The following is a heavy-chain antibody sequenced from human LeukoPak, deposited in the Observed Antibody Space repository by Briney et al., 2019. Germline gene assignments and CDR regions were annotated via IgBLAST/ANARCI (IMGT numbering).Heavy chain of an antibody. D-gene: IGHD4-23*01. V-gene: IGHV5-51*01. Sequence: GESLKISCQASGYIFTSYWIGWVRQMPGKGLGWMGVIYPGDSDTRYSPSFQGQVNISADKSITTAYLQWSSVKASDTAMYYCARRYGGYSRGFDIWGQGTMVTVSS. CDR1: GYIFTSYW. J-gene: IGHJ3*02. CDR3: ARRYGGYSRGFDI. CDR2: IYPGDSDT.